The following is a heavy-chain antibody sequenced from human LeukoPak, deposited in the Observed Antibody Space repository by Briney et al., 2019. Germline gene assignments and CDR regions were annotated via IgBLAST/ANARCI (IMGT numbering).Heavy chain of an antibody. V-gene: IGHV4-59*12. CDR3: ASNVAGYYYYYMDV. D-gene: IGHD3-10*01. Sequence: SETLSLTCTVSGDSISNYYWSWIRQPPGKGLEWIGYIYYTGSTNYNPSLKSRATISVDTSKNQFSLKLSSVTAADTAVYYCASNVAGYYYYYMDVWGKGTTVTISS. CDR1: GDSISNYY. CDR2: IYYTGST. J-gene: IGHJ6*03.